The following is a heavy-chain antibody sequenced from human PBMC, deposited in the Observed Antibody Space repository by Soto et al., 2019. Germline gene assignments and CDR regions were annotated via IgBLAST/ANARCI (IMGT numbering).Heavy chain of an antibody. J-gene: IGHJ6*02. Sequence: QVQLQESGPGLVKPSQTLYLTCTVSGGSFSSGGYYWTWIRQHPGKGLEWIGYIYYSGSTYYNPSLKSRLTISVDTSKNQFSLKLSSVTAADTAVYYCARGRIVATLLIGMDVWGQGTTVTVSS. CDR2: IYYSGST. CDR3: ARGRIVATLLIGMDV. V-gene: IGHV4-31*03. CDR1: GGSFSSGGYY. D-gene: IGHD5-12*01.